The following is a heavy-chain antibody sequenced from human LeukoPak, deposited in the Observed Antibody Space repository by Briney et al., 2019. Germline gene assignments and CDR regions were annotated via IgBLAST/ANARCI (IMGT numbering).Heavy chain of an antibody. CDR3: ARGLPAGYSSSWYYFDY. CDR2: INAGNGNT. Sequence: GASVKVSCKASGYTFTSYAMHWVRQAPGQRLEWMGWINAGNGNTKYSQKSQGRVTITRDTSASTAYMELSSLRSEDTAVYYCARGLPAGYSSSWYYFDYWGQGTLVTVSS. D-gene: IGHD6-13*01. V-gene: IGHV1-3*01. J-gene: IGHJ4*02. CDR1: GYTFTSYA.